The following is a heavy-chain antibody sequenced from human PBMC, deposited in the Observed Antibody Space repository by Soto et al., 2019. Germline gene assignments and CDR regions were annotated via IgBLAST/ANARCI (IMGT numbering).Heavy chain of an antibody. V-gene: IGHV1-69*13. CDR2: IIPIFGTA. D-gene: IGHD2-15*01. J-gene: IGHJ5*02. CDR1: GGTFSSYA. CDR3: ARGYCSGGSCYWFDP. Sequence: ASVKVSCKAAGGTFSSYAISWGRQAPGQGLEWMGGIIPIFGTANYAQKFQGRVTITADESTSTAYMELSSLRSEDTAVYYCARGYCSGGSCYWFDPWGQGTLVTVSS.